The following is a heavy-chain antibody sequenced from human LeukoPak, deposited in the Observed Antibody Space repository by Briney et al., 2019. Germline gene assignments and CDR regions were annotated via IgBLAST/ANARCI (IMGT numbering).Heavy chain of an antibody. CDR3: ARDMGSGSLHY. D-gene: IGHD1-26*01. CDR2: INTGNGDT. V-gene: IGHV1-3*04. J-gene: IGHJ4*02. CDR1: GSTFTTYA. Sequence: ASVKVSCKASGSTFTTYAIHWVRQAPGQRLEWLGWINTGNGDTRYSQTFQGRVTITRDTSASTAYMELSSLRPEDTAVYYCARDMGSGSLHYWGQGTLVTVSS.